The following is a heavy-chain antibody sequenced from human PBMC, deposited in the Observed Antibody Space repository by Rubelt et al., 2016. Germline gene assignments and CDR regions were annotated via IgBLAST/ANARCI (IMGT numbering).Heavy chain of an antibody. D-gene: IGHD3-10*01. CDR3: ASRGRYYGSGSYPPRTGIVDY. V-gene: IGHV4-34*01. CDR1: GGSFSGYY. CDR2: INHSGST. Sequence: QVQLQQWGAGLLKPSETLSLPCAVYGGSFSGYYWSWIRQPPGKGLEWIGEINHSGSTNYNPSLKSRVTISVDTSQIRFSLKLSSVAAADTAVYYCASRGRYYGSGSYPPRTGIVDYWGQGTLVTVSS. J-gene: IGHJ4*02.